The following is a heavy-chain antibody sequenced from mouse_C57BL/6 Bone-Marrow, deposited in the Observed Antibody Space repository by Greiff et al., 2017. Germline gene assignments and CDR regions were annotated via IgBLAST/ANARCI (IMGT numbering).Heavy chain of an antibody. J-gene: IGHJ2*01. CDR2: INPNNGGT. CDR3: ARDYYGSSWYFDY. V-gene: IGHV1-26*01. CDR1: GYTFTDYY. Sequence: EVQLQESGPELVKPGASVKISCKASGYTFTDYYMNWVKQSHGKSLEWIGDINPNNGGTSYNKKLKGKATLTVDKSSSTAYMELRSLTSEDSAVYYCARDYYGSSWYFDYWGQGTILPVSS. D-gene: IGHD1-1*01.